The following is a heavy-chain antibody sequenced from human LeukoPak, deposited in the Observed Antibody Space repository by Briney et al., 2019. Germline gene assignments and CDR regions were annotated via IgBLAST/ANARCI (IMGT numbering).Heavy chain of an antibody. CDR3: AKDGAPYGGNVHVDY. D-gene: IGHD4-23*01. Sequence: PGRSLRLSCAASGSTFSSYGMHWVRQAPGKGLEWVAVISYDGSNKYYADSVKGRFTISRDNSKNTLYLQMNSLRAEDTAVYYCAKDGAPYGGNVHVDYWGQGTLVTVSS. J-gene: IGHJ4*02. CDR2: ISYDGSNK. CDR1: GSTFSSYG. V-gene: IGHV3-30*18.